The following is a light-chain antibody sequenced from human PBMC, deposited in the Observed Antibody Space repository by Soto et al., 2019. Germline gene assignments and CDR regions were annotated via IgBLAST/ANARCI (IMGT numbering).Light chain of an antibody. CDR2: LNSDGSY. V-gene: IGLV4-69*01. CDR1: RGHSNYA. CDR3: QTWGPGIGEV. J-gene: IGLJ2*01. Sequence: QLVLTQSPSASASLGAAVKFTCTLSRGHSNYAIAWHQQQPEKGPRFLMKLNSDGSYIKGDEIPDRFSGSSSGAERYLTISSLQSEDEADYYCQTWGPGIGEVFGGGTKLTVL.